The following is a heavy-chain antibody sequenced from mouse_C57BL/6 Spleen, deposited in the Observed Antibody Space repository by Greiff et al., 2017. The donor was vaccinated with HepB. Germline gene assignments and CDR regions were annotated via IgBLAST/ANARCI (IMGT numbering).Heavy chain of an antibody. Sequence: EVQLQQSGPELVKPGASVKISCKASGYSFTDYNMNWVKQSNGKSLEWIGVINPNYGTTSYNQKFKGKATLTVDQYSSTAYMELNSLTSEDSAVYYCARSDGYYDYYAMDYWGQGTSVTVSS. CDR1: GYSFTDYN. J-gene: IGHJ4*01. D-gene: IGHD2-3*01. V-gene: IGHV1-39*01. CDR2: INPNYGTT. CDR3: ARSDGYYDYYAMDY.